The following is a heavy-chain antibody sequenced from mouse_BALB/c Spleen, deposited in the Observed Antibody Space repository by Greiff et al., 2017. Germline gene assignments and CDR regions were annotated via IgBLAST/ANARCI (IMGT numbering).Heavy chain of an antibody. CDR2: IWGGGST. CDR3: ARGDYGSSAWFAY. CDR1: GFSLSRYS. Sequence: QVQLKESGPGLVAPSQSLSITCTVSGFSLSRYSVHWVRQPPGKGLEWLGMIWGGGSTDYNSALKSRLSISKDNSKSQVFLKMNSLQTYDTAMYYCARGDYGSSAWFAYWGQGTLVTVSA. V-gene: IGHV2-6-4*01. D-gene: IGHD1-1*01. J-gene: IGHJ3*01.